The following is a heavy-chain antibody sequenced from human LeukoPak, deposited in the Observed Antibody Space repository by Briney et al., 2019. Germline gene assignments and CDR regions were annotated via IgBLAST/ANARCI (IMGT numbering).Heavy chain of an antibody. J-gene: IGHJ5*02. V-gene: IGHV3-33*01. CDR3: ARDPTSGYYGMIP. Sequence: GGSLRLSCAASGCTFSSYGMHWVRQAPGKGLEWVAVIWYDGSNKYYADSVKGRFTISRDNSKNTLYLQMNSLRAEDTAVYYCARDPTSGYYGMIPWGQGTLVTVSS. CDR2: IWYDGSNK. CDR1: GCTFSSYG. D-gene: IGHD3-22*01.